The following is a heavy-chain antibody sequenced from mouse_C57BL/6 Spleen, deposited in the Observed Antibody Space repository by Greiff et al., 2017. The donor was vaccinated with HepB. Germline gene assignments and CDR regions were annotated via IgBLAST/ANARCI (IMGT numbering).Heavy chain of an antibody. D-gene: IGHD2-5*01. Sequence: EVQLQQSGPGLVKPSQSLSLTCSVTGYSITSGYYWNWIRQFPGNKLEGMGYISYDGSNNYNPSLKNRLSITRATSKNQFFLKLNPGTTEDTATYYCAREDSKAWFADWGQGTLVTVSA. CDR1: GYSITSGYY. CDR3: AREDSKAWFAD. CDR2: ISYDGSN. J-gene: IGHJ3*01. V-gene: IGHV3-6*01.